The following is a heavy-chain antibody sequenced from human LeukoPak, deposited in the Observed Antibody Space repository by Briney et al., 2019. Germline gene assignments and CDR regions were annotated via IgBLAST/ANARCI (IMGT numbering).Heavy chain of an antibody. CDR2: ISSSSSYI. V-gene: IGHV3-21*01. D-gene: IGHD5-18*01. Sequence: GGSLRLSCAASGFTFSSYSMNWVRQAPGKGLEWVSSISSSSSYIYYADSVKGRFTISRDNAKNSLYLQMNSLRAEDTAVYYCARAALAMVPPDFDYWGQGTLVTVSS. CDR1: GFTFSSYS. CDR3: ARAALAMVPPDFDY. J-gene: IGHJ4*02.